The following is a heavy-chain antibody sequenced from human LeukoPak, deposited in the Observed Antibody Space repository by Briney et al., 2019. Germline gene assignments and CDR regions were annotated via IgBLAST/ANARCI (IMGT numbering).Heavy chain of an antibody. CDR3: ARGGYYGSGNDFRFDP. CDR1: GGSINSYY. CDR2: IHYTGST. D-gene: IGHD3-10*01. Sequence: PSETLSLTCTVSGGSINSYYWSWIRQPPGKGLECIGYIHYTGSTNYNPSLKSRVTISVDTSKSQFSLRLSSVTAADTAIYYCARGGYYGSGNDFRFDPWGQGTLVTVSS. J-gene: IGHJ5*02. V-gene: IGHV4-59*01.